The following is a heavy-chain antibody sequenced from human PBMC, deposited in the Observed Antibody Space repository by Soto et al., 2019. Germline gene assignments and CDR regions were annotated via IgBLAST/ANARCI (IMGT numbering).Heavy chain of an antibody. V-gene: IGHV1-24*01. J-gene: IGHJ4*02. D-gene: IGHD5-18*01. CDR1: GYTXSELS. Sequence: XKVCYEVSGYTXSELSMNLVRQAPGKGLEWMGGFDPEDGETIYAQKFQGRVTMTEDTSKETDYMELSSLRSEDTDVYYCATRGYSYGLDFDYWGQGTLVTVS. CDR2: FDPEDGET. CDR3: ATRGYSYGLDFDY.